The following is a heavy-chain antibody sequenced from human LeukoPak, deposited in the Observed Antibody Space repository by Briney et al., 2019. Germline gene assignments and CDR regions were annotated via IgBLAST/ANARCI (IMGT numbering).Heavy chain of an antibody. J-gene: IGHJ4*02. CDR2: ISGGSGSST. CDR1: GFTFSSYA. D-gene: IGHD6-19*01. CDR3: AKGSSSGWPYFFDN. V-gene: IGHV3-23*01. Sequence: TGGSLRLSCAASGFTFSSYALSWVRQAPGKGLECFSDISGGSGSSTYYADAVKGRFTISRDNSNTTLYLEMNSLRADDTAVYYCAKGSSSGWPYFFDNWGQGTLVTVSS.